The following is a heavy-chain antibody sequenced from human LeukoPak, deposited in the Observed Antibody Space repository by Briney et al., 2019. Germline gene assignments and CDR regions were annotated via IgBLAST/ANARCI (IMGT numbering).Heavy chain of an antibody. CDR3: AKDCSSTSCYPDY. CDR2: ISGSGGST. CDR1: GFTFSSYA. V-gene: IGHV3-23*01. Sequence: GGSLRLSCAASGFTFSSYAMSWVRQAPGKGLEWVSAISGSGGSTYYADSVKGRFTISRDNSKNTLYLQLNSLRAEDTAVYYCAKDCSSTSCYPDYWGQGTLVTVSS. J-gene: IGHJ4*02. D-gene: IGHD2-2*01.